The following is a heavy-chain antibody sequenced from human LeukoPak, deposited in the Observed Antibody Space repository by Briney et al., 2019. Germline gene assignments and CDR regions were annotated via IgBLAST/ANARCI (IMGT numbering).Heavy chain of an antibody. Sequence: GGSLRLSCSASGFTFSSYVMSWVRQAPGKGLEWVSAISGSGGSTYYADSVKGRFTICRDSSKNTLYLQMNSLRAGDTAVYYCAGSSSWYRQGDYWGQGTLVTVSS. CDR2: ISGSGGST. V-gene: IGHV3-23*01. J-gene: IGHJ4*02. CDR1: GFTFSSYV. D-gene: IGHD6-13*01. CDR3: AGSSSWYRQGDY.